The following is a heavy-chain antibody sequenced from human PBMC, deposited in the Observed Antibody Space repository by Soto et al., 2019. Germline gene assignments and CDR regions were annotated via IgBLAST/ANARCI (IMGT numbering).Heavy chain of an antibody. CDR3: ARGFHDSSGYYYAAEYFQH. Sequence: SVKVSCKASGGTFSSYTISWVRQAPGQGLEWMGRIIPILGIANYAQKFQGRVTITADKSTSTAYMELSSLRSEDTAVCYCARGFHDSSGYYYAAEYFQHWGQGTLVTVSS. V-gene: IGHV1-69*02. D-gene: IGHD3-22*01. CDR2: IIPILGIA. CDR1: GGTFSSYT. J-gene: IGHJ1*01.